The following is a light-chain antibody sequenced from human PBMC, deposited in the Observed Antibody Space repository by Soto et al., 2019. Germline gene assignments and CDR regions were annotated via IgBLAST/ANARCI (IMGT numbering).Light chain of an antibody. Sequence: QSVLTQPPSVSGAPGQRVTISCTGSSSNIGAGYDVHWYQQLPGTAPKLLIYGNSNRPSGVPDRFSGSKCGTSASLAITGLQAEDEADYYCQSYDSSLSVHVVFGGGTKLTVL. J-gene: IGLJ2*01. V-gene: IGLV1-40*01. CDR1: SSNIGAGYD. CDR2: GNS. CDR3: QSYDSSLSVHVV.